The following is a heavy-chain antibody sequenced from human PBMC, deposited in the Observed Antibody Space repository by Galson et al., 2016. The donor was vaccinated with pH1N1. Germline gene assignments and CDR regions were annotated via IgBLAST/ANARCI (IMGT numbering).Heavy chain of an antibody. CDR1: GGSFSDYY. J-gene: IGHJ4*02. Sequence: LSLNCTVYGGSFSDYYWSWIHKPPGKGLEWIGEVNPSGSTIYNPSLNSRVIISADTSRNQFSLKLNSVTAADTAVYFCARVDFGGKLGDWGQGTQVTVSS. CDR3: ARVDFGGKLGD. D-gene: IGHD3-10*01. CDR2: VNPSGST. V-gene: IGHV4-34*01.